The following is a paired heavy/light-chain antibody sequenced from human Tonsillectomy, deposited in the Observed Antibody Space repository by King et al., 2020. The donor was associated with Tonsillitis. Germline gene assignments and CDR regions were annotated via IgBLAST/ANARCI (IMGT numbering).Heavy chain of an antibody. J-gene: IGHJ4*02. Sequence: QVQLVQSGADMKKPGASAKVSCKASGYTFTGYYMHWVRQAPGQGLEWMGWINPNSGGTHYPQKFQARVTMTRDTSITTVYMELSSLRSDDTAVYYCARVGEYCSGGACYASRLSDCWGQGTLVTVSS. D-gene: IGHD2-15*01. V-gene: IGHV1-2*02. CDR2: INPNSGGT. CDR1: GYTFTGYY. CDR3: ARVGEYCSGGACYASRLSDC.
Light chain of an antibody. J-gene: IGKJ3*01. CDR3: QQYDNFPLT. CDR1: QDISNC. V-gene: IGKV1-33*01. CDR2: DAS. Sequence: DIQMTQSPSSLSASVGDRVTITCQASQDISNCLNWYQQKPGKAPKLLIYDASNLETGVPSRFSGSGSGTDFTFTISSLQPEDIATYYCQQYDNFPLTFGPGTKVDIK.